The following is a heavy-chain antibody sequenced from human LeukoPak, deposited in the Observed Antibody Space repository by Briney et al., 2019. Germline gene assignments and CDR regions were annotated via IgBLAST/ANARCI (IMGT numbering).Heavy chain of an antibody. D-gene: IGHD4-23*01. CDR3: ARDKVGTATYYFDY. CDR1: GFTFSSHG. Sequence: PGGTLRLSCAASGFTFSSHGMNWVRQAPGEGLEWVSVLYSGGSTSYGDSVKGRFTISRDNAKNSLYLQMNSLRAEDTAVYYCARDKVGTATYYFDYWGQGTLVTVSS. V-gene: IGHV3-66*01. J-gene: IGHJ4*02. CDR2: LYSGGST.